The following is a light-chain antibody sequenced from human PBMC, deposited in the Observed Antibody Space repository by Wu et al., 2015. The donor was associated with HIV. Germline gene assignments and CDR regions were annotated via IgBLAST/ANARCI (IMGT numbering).Light chain of an antibody. CDR2: DAS. CDR1: QNVDNNF. CDR3: QQRNDWPLT. V-gene: IGKV3-11*01. J-gene: IGKJ5*01. Sequence: EIVLTQSPGTLSLSPGERATLSCWASQNVDNNFLAWYQQKPGQAPRLLIYDASNRATGIPARFSGSGSGTDFTLTISSLGPEDFAVYYCQQRNDWPLTFGQGTRLEIK.